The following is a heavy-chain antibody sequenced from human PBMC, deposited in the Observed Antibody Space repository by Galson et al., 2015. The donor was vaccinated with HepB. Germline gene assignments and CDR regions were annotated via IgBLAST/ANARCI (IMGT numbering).Heavy chain of an antibody. D-gene: IGHD6-19*01. J-gene: IGHJ5*02. CDR2: ISGSGGST. V-gene: IGHV3-23*01. CDR3: ARGKGTVAGTGGNWFDP. Sequence: SLRLSCAASGFIFSSYAMSWVRQAPGKGLEWVSAISGSGGSTYYADSVKGRFTISRDNSKNTLYLQMNSLRAEDTAVYYCARGKGTVAGTGGNWFDPWGQGTLVTVSS. CDR1: GFIFSSYA.